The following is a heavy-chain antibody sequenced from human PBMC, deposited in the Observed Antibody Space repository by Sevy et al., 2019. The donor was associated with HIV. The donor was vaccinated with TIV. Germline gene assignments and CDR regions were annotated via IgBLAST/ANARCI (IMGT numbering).Heavy chain of an antibody. CDR3: AKGAPYMSPNDAFDI. CDR1: GFTFSNNA. CDR2: ISGSGVTT. D-gene: IGHD2-2*02. Sequence: GGSLRLSCEASGFTFSNNAMSWVRQAPGKGLEWVSGISGSGVTTFYTDSVKGRFNISRDNSKNTLYLQINSLRAEDTALYYCAKGAPYMSPNDAFDIWGQGTMVTVSS. V-gene: IGHV3-23*01. J-gene: IGHJ3*02.